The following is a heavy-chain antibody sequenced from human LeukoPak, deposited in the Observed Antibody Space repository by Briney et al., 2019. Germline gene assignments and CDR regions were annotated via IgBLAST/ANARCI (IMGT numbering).Heavy chain of an antibody. V-gene: IGHV4-59*08. Sequence: SETLSLTCTASSGSISTYYWSWIRQPPGKGLEWIGYIYDYGSNIINPYIKSRVTMSNDASKNQFSVRLSSVTAADTAVYYCARHGSSYSFDSWGQGTLVTVPS. CDR1: SGSISTYY. CDR3: ARHGSSYSFDS. J-gene: IGHJ4*02. CDR2: IYDYGSN. D-gene: IGHD6-13*01.